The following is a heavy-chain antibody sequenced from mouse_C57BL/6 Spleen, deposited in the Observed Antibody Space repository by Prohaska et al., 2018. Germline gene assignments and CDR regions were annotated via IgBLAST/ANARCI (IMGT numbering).Heavy chain of an antibody. CDR2: IYPGRCST. J-gene: IGHJ1*03. Sequence: QVQLQQPGAELVKPGASVKMSCTASGYTFTSYWLTWVQQRPGQGLEWIGDIYPGRCSTNYKEKVKRKSTLTVDTSSRKAYRQLSSLKSKDSAVYYCARRYYGSNYWYFDVWGTGTTVTVSS. D-gene: IGHD1-1*01. CDR3: ARRYYGSNYWYFDV. CDR1: GYTFTSYW. V-gene: IGHV1-55*01.